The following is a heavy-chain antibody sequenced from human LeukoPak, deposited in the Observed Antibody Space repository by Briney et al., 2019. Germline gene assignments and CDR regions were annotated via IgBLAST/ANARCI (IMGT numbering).Heavy chain of an antibody. Sequence: GGSLRLSCAASGFTFSSYAMSWVRQAPGKGLEWVSYISSSSSTIYYADSVKGRFTISRDNAKNSLYLQMNSLRAEDTAVYYCARDLGDNLPYYYYGMDVWGQGTTVTVSS. V-gene: IGHV3-48*04. CDR2: ISSSSSTI. CDR3: ARDLGDNLPYYYYGMDV. J-gene: IGHJ6*02. CDR1: GFTFSSYA. D-gene: IGHD2-21*02.